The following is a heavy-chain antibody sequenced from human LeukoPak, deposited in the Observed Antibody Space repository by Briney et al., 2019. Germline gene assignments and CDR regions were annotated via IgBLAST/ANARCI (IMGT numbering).Heavy chain of an antibody. J-gene: IGHJ4*02. CDR1: GFTFSDYW. CDR3: ARAVPGFDY. CDR2: INSDGRIT. V-gene: IGHV3-74*01. Sequence: GGSLRLSCAASGFTFSDYWMHWVRQAPGKGLVGVSRINSDGRITSYADSVKGRFTISRDNAKNTLYLQMNSLRAEDTAVYYCARAVPGFDYWGQGTLVTVSS.